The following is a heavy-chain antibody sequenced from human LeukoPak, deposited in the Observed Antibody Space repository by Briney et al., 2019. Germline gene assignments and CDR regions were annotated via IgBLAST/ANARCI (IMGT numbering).Heavy chain of an antibody. V-gene: IGHV4-39*01. CDR1: GGSISSSSYY. CDR2: IYYRGNT. CDR3: ARHGYYYDSSGPEIDS. J-gene: IGHJ4*02. Sequence: SETLSLTCTVSGGSISSSSYYWGWIRQPPGKGLEFIGSIYYRGNTYYNPSLKSRVTISVDTSKDQFSLKLSSATAADKAVYYCARHGYYYDSSGPEIDSWGQGTLVTVSS. D-gene: IGHD3-22*01.